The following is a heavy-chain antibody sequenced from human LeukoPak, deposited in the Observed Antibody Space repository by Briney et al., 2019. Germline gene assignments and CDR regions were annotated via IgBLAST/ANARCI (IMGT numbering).Heavy chain of an antibody. CDR3: AGDESSLEDSGGYHY. V-gene: IGHV4-4*07. CDR2: VHFSGNT. D-gene: IGHD3-22*01. J-gene: IGHJ4*02. Sequence: PSETLSLTCAVSSASVSSHHWAWIRQPAGKGLEWVGRVHFSGNTNYNPSLKSRVAISLDKSKNELSLTLNSVSAADTAVYYCAGDESSLEDSGGYHYWGRGVLVTVSS. CDR1: SASVSSHH.